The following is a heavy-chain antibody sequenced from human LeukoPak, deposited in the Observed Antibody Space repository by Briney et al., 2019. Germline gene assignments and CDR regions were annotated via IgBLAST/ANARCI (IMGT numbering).Heavy chain of an antibody. CDR1: GGSISSYY. Sequence: SETLSLTCTVSGGSISSYYWRWIRQPPGGGLEWIGDIYYSGSTNYNPSPKSRVTISVDASKNQFSLKLSSVTAADTAIYYCARTAANYFDYWGQGTLVTVSS. J-gene: IGHJ4*02. D-gene: IGHD6-13*01. V-gene: IGHV4-59*01. CDR3: ARTAANYFDY. CDR2: IYYSGST.